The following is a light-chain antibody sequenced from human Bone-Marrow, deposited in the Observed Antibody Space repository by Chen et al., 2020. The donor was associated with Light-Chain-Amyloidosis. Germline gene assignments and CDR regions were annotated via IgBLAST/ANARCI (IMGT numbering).Light chain of an antibody. CDR2: DDS. CDR1: NIGATS. J-gene: IGLJ3*02. Sequence: SYVLTPSSSVSVAPGQTAPIACGGNNIGATSVHWYQQTPGQAPLLVVYDDSDRPSGIPERLSGSNSGNTATLTISRVEAGDEADYYCQVWDRSSDRPVFGGGTKLTVL. V-gene: IGLV3-21*02. CDR3: QVWDRSSDRPV.